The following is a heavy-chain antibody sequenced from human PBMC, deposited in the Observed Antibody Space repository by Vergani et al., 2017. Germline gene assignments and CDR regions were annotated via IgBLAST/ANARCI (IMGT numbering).Heavy chain of an antibody. CDR3: ARVLGMTTAGEVRDYYYYMDV. CDR2: IYYSGST. V-gene: IGHV4-59*01. D-gene: IGHD4-11*01. CDR1: GGSISSYY. J-gene: IGHJ6*03. Sequence: QVQLQESGPGLVKPSETLSLTCTVPGGSISSYYWSWIRQPPGKGLEWIGYIYYSGSTNFNPSLKSRVIISVDTSKNQFSLKLSSVTAADTAVYYCARVLGMTTAGEVRDYYYYMDVWGKGTTVTVSS.